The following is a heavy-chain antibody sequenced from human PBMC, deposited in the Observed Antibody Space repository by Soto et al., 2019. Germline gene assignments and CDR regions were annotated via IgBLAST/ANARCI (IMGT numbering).Heavy chain of an antibody. J-gene: IGHJ6*02. CDR1: GLTVSHNY. V-gene: IGHV3-53*01. Sequence: GGSLRLSCVASGLTVSHNYMAWVRQAPEMGLEWVSILYTEGTTYYADSVKGRLTISRDSSKNTLFLQMDSLRAEDTAVYYCVRPRPSGENYGMDVWGQGTTVTVSS. CDR2: LYTEGTT. D-gene: IGHD3-16*01. CDR3: VRPRPSGENYGMDV.